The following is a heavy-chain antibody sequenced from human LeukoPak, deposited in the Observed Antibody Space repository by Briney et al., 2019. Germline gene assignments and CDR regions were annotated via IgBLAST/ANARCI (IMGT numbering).Heavy chain of an antibody. J-gene: IGHJ5*02. CDR2: ISAYNGNT. CDR1: GYTFTSYG. CDR3: ACYYPFWGTKGFDP. Sequence: GASVKVSCKASGYTFTSYGISWVRQAPGQGLEWMGWISAYNGNTNYAQKLQGRVTMTTDTSTSTAYMGLRSLRSDDTAVYYCACYYPFWGTKGFDPWGQGTLVTVSS. V-gene: IGHV1-18*01. D-gene: IGHD3-22*01.